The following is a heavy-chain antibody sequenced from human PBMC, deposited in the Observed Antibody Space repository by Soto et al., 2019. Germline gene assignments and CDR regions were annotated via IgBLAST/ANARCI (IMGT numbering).Heavy chain of an antibody. D-gene: IGHD6-13*01. CDR3: AKDPTAAAVLDY. V-gene: IGHV3-23*01. CDR1: GFSLCSYS. CDR2: ISGSGGST. Sequence: PWGALRPSCSAAGFSLCSYSLSCVRQAPGKGLEWVSAISGSGGSTYYADSVKGRFTISRDNSKNTLYLQMNSLRAEDTAVYYCAKDPTAAAVLDYWGQGTLVTVSS. J-gene: IGHJ4*02.